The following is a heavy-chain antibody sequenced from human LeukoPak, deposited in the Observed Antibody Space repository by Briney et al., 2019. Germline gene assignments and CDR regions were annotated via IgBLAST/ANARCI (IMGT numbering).Heavy chain of an antibody. CDR1: GFTFNNYA. V-gene: IGHV3-23*01. CDR2: ISGDGVSP. Sequence: GGSLRLSCSASGFTFNNYALTWVRQTPGKGLECVSAISGDGVSPYYAGSVRGRFTISRDNSKNTLYLQMNSLRVEDTAVYFCARDPDAFPYFFDCWGQGTLVTVSS. D-gene: IGHD1-14*01. CDR3: ARDPDAFPYFFDC. J-gene: IGHJ4*02.